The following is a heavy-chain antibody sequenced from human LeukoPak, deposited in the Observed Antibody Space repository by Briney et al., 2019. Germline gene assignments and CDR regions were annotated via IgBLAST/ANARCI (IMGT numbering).Heavy chain of an antibody. CDR2: MSGSGSST. CDR1: GFTFKTYA. V-gene: IGHV3-23*01. D-gene: IGHD6-19*01. J-gene: IGHJ4*02. Sequence: PGGSLRLSCAASGFTFKTYAMDWVRQVPGKGPEWVSSMSGSGSSTDYADSVKGRFTISRDNSKNTLYLQMNSLRAEDTALYYSAIDAPGLGRGRIYFDFWGQGSLGNVS. CDR3: AIDAPGLGRGRIYFDF.